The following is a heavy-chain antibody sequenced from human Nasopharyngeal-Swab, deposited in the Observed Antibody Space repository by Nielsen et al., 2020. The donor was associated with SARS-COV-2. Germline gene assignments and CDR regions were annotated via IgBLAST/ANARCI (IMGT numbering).Heavy chain of an antibody. Sequence: GGSLRLSCAASGFTFSSYAMHWVRQAPGKGLEWVAVISYDGSNKYYADSVKGRFTISRDNSKNTLYLQMNSLRAEDTAVYYCTSLRYSGRGSRFDYWGQGTLVTVSS. J-gene: IGHJ4*02. CDR1: GFTFSSYA. D-gene: IGHD1-26*01. V-gene: IGHV3-30*04. CDR2: ISYDGSNK. CDR3: TSLRYSGRGSRFDY.